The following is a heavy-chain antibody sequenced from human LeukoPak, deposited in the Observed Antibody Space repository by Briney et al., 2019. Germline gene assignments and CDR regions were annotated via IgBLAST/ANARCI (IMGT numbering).Heavy chain of an antibody. CDR2: IFGSGGSP. D-gene: IGHD5-18*01. Sequence: GSLRLSCEASGFTSGSHAMYWVRQAPGKGLEWVAGIFGSGGSPHYADSVKGRFTISRDNSRNTVYLQINSLRAEDTAVYYCGKTTVGYSSGQKPAWPVDYWGQGTLVTVSS. V-gene: IGHV3-23*01. CDR3: GKTTVGYSSGQKPAWPVDY. CDR1: GFTSGSHA. J-gene: IGHJ4*02.